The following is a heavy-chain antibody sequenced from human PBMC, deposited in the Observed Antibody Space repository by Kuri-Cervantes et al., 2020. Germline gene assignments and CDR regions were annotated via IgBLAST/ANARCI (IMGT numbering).Heavy chain of an antibody. CDR1: GFTFDDYA. Sequence: LSLTCAASGFTFDDYAMHWVRQVPGKGLEWVSGISWNSGNIGYADSVKGRFTISRDNAKNSLFLQMNSLRAEDTAFYYCAREDRGFGDYWGQGTLVTVSS. D-gene: IGHD3-10*01. CDR2: ISWNSGNI. J-gene: IGHJ4*02. CDR3: AREDRGFGDY. V-gene: IGHV3-9*01.